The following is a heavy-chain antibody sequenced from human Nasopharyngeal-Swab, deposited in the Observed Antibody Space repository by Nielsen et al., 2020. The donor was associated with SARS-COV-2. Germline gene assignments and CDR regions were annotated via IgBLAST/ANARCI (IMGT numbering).Heavy chain of an antibody. CDR2: ISGSGDNR. CDR1: GFTFSGYT. J-gene: IGHJ4*02. D-gene: IGHD1-26*01. CDR3: AKEGIVGGSPLLVCFDC. Sequence: GESLKISCVASGFTFSGYTMNWVRQVPGKGLEWVSGISGSGDNRYYAASVKGRFTISRDNSKNTLYLQMNSLRAEDTAVYYCAKEGIVGGSPLLVCFDCWGQGTLVTVSS. V-gene: IGHV3-23*01.